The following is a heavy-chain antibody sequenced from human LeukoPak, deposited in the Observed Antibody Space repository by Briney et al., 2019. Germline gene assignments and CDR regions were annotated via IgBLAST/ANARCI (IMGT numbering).Heavy chain of an antibody. V-gene: IGHV3-21*01. CDR3: AREPLRGSSSFDP. J-gene: IGHJ5*02. CDR2: ITSSNNYI. Sequence: GGSLRLSCAGSGFTFSTYSMNWVRQAPGKGLEWVSSITSSNNYIYYADSMKGRFTISRDNAKNSLYLQMNSLRAEDTAVYYCAREPLRGSSSFDPWGQGTLVTVSS. D-gene: IGHD1-26*01. CDR1: GFTFSTYS.